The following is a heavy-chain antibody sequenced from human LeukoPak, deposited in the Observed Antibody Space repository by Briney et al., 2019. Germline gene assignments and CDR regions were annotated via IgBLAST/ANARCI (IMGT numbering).Heavy chain of an antibody. CDR3: ARLIYSSSWSHWPYFDY. J-gene: IGHJ4*02. V-gene: IGHV4-59*08. Sequence: SETLSLTCTVSGGSISSYYWSWIRQPPGKGLEWIGYIYYGGSTNYNPSLKSRVTISVDTSKNQFSLKLSSVTAADTAVYYCARLIYSSSWSHWPYFDYWGQGTLVTVSS. CDR2: IYYGGST. D-gene: IGHD6-13*01. CDR1: GGSISSYY.